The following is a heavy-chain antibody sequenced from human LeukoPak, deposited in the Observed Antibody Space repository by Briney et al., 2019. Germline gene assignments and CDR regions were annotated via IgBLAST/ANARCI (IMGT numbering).Heavy chain of an antibody. Sequence: SETLSLTCTVSGGSITSGEHYCSWIRQPPGKGLEWIGYVAYTGSTNYNPSLSSRVTTSVDTSKNQFSLKLSSVTAADTAVYYCARSTRIAAAGTGGDYWGQGTLVTVSS. CDR1: GGSITSGEHY. D-gene: IGHD6-13*01. J-gene: IGHJ4*02. V-gene: IGHV4-30-4*01. CDR3: ARSTRIAAAGTGGDY. CDR2: VAYTGST.